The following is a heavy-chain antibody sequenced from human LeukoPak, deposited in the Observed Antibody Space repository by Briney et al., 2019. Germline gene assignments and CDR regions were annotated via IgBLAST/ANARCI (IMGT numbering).Heavy chain of an antibody. D-gene: IGHD3-16*02. J-gene: IGHJ4*02. V-gene: IGHV4-59*01. CDR3: ARRRVWGTYRYDAESFFEF. CDR1: GGSISSYY. CDR2: IYYSGST. Sequence: PSETLSLTCTVSGGSISSYYWSWIRQPPGKGLEWIGYIYYSGSTNYNPSLKSRVTISVDTSKNQFSLKLSSVTAADTAVYYCARRRVWGTYRYDAESFFEFWGQGILVTVSS.